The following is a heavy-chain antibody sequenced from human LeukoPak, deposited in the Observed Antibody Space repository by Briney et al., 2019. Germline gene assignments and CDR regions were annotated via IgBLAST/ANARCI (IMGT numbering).Heavy chain of an antibody. J-gene: IGHJ6*03. CDR1: GYTFTSYY. CDR3: AREGVWAAGTNYYYYMDV. CDR2: INPSGGST. Sequence: GASVKVSCKASGYTFTSYYMHWVRQAPGQGLEWMGIINPSGGSTSYAQKFQGRVTMTRDMSTSTVYMELSSLRSEDTAVYYCAREGVWAAGTNYYYYMDVWGKGTTVTVSS. D-gene: IGHD6-13*01. V-gene: IGHV1-46*01.